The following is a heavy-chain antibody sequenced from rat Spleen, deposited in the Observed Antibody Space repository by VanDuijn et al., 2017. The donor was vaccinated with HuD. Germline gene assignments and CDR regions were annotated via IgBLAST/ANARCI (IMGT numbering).Heavy chain of an antibody. Sequence: EVQLVESGGGLVQPGRSLKLSCAASGFTFSNYGMHWIRQAPTKGLEWVASMSTGGGYTYYGDSVKGRFTISRDNAKSSLYLQMDSLRSEDTATYYCARSDGTHYYLPFADWGQGVMVTVSS. V-gene: IGHV5-19*01. D-gene: IGHD1-1*01. CDR1: GFTFSNYG. J-gene: IGHJ2*01. CDR3: ARSDGTHYYLPFAD. CDR2: MSTGGGYT.